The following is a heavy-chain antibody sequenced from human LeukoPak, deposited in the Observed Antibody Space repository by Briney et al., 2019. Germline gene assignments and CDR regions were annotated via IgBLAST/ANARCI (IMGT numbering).Heavy chain of an antibody. CDR1: GYTFTSYC. J-gene: IGHJ5*02. CDR3: TRAATVNHNWFDP. D-gene: IGHD4-11*01. CDR2: INHSGGST. V-gene: IGHV1-46*01. Sequence: ASVKLSCKASGYTFTSYCMHWVRQAPGQGLEWKGNINHSGGSTSYAQKYQGRVTMTRDTHTSAAYMELSSLTSDGTAVYYSTRAATVNHNWFDPWGQGTLVTVSS.